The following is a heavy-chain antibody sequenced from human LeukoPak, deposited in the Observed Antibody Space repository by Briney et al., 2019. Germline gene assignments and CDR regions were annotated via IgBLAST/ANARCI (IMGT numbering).Heavy chain of an antibody. Sequence: PGRSLRLSCAASGFTFSSYGMHWVRQAPGKGLEWVAVIWYDGSNKYYADSVKGRLTISRDNSKNTLYLQMNSLRAEDTAVYYCAKGNYDSSGYYYFDYWGQGTLVTVSS. J-gene: IGHJ4*02. D-gene: IGHD3-22*01. CDR2: IWYDGSNK. CDR1: GFTFSSYG. CDR3: AKGNYDSSGYYYFDY. V-gene: IGHV3-33*06.